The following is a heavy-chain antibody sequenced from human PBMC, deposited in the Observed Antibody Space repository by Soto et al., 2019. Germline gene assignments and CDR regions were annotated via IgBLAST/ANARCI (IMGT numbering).Heavy chain of an antibody. D-gene: IGHD2-15*01. V-gene: IGHV4-59*01. Sequence: SETLSLTCTVSGGSISSYYWSWIRQPPGKGLEWIGYIYYSGSTNYNPSLKSRVTISVDTSKNQFSLKLSSVTAADTAVYYCASAVVVVAATPEFFDYWGQGTLVTVSS. CDR2: IYYSGST. J-gene: IGHJ4*02. CDR3: ASAVVVVAATPEFFDY. CDR1: GGSISSYY.